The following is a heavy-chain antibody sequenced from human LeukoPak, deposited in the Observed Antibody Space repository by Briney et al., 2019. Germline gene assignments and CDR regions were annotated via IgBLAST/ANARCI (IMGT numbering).Heavy chain of an antibody. CDR1: VFTFSSYS. D-gene: IGHD3-22*01. V-gene: IGHV3-48*02. J-gene: IGHJ4*02. CDR3: ARDDSSGYSQIDY. CDR2: ISSSSTTI. Sequence: PGGSLRLSCAAYVFTFSSYSMNWVRQAPGKGLEWVSYISSSSTTIYYSDSVKGRFTICRDHAKNSLYLHMNSLRDEDTAVYYCARDDSSGYSQIDYWGQGTLVTVSS.